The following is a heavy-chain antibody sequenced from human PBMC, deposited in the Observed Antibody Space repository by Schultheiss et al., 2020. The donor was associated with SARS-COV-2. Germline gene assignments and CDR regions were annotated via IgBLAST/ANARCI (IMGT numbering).Heavy chain of an antibody. CDR3: ARDVGFGEVEDWFDP. J-gene: IGHJ5*02. Sequence: SETLSLTCTVSGGSISSYYWSWIRQPPGKGLEWIGYIYYSGSTNYNPSLKSRVTISVDTSKNQFSVKLSSVTAADTAVYYCARDVGFGEVEDWFDPWGQGTLVTVSS. V-gene: IGHV4-59*01. CDR1: GGSISSYY. D-gene: IGHD3-10*01. CDR2: IYYSGST.